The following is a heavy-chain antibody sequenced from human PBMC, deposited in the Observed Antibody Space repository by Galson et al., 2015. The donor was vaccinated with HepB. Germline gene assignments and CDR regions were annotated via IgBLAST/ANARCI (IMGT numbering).Heavy chain of an antibody. V-gene: IGHV3-33*01. J-gene: IGHJ6*02. D-gene: IGHD2-2*01. CDR2: IWYDGSNK. CDR1: GFTLSSYG. CDR3: ARDGCSSTSCLGGMDV. Sequence: SLRLSCAASGFTLSSYGMHWVRQAPGKGLEWVAVIWYDGSNKYYADSVKGRFTISSDNSKNTLYLQMNSLRAEDTAVYYCARDGCSSTSCLGGMDVWGQGTTVTVSS.